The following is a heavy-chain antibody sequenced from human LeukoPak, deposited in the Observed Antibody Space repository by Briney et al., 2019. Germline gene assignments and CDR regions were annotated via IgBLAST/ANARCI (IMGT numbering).Heavy chain of an antibody. CDR3: SRCVGKFSYAYSEFDY. CDR2: IIGTGAST. V-gene: IGHV3-23*01. CDR1: GSTLSSHA. D-gene: IGHD5-18*01. J-gene: IGHJ4*02. Sequence: PGRSPTPSFSASGSTLSSHATRSVRPAPGKGPEWASSIIGTGASTTYAHSVEGRFTISRDRTKNTIYLQMNSLRAEDTAVSYFSRCVGKFSYAYSEFDYWGQGTLVTVSS.